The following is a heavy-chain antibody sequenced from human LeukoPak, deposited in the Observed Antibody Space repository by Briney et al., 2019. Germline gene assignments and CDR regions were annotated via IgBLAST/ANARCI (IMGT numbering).Heavy chain of an antibody. CDR1: GFTFSSYG. CDR3: AKDGTMVRGVISYYYYGMDV. J-gene: IGHJ6*02. CDR2: ISYDGSNK. D-gene: IGHD3-10*01. Sequence: GGSLRLSCAASGFTFSSYGMHWVRQAPGKGLEWVAVISYDGSNKYYADSVKGRFTISRDNSKNTLYLQMNSLRAEDTAVYYCAKDGTMVRGVISYYYYGMDVWGQGTTVTVSS. V-gene: IGHV3-30*18.